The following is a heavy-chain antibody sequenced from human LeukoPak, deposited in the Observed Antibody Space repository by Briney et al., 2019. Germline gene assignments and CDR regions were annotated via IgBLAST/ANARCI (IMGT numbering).Heavy chain of an antibody. D-gene: IGHD5-12*01. J-gene: IGHJ4*02. CDR1: GFTFSSYA. Sequence: KPGGSLRLSCAASGFTFSSYAMTWVRQGPGKGLEWVSTISNTGGSTYYADSVKGRFTISRDNAKNSLYLQMNSLRAEDTAVYYCARSRGYSGYDMDYWGQGTLVTVSS. CDR3: ARSRGYSGYDMDY. V-gene: IGHV3-21*01. CDR2: ISNTGGST.